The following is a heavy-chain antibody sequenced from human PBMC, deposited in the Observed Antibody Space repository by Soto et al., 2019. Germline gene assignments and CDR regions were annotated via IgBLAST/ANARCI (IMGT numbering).Heavy chain of an antibody. CDR3: AKRFAVAGRSYHFDN. CDR2: IINSGGGT. D-gene: IGHD6-19*01. V-gene: IGHV3-23*01. Sequence: EVQLLESGGDLVQPGGSLRLSCAASGFTFSSYAMSWVRQAPGKGREWVSTIINSGGGTFSADSVKGRFTISRDNSKNTLYLQMNSLRAEDTAIYYCAKRFAVAGRSYHFDNWGQGTLVTVSS. J-gene: IGHJ4*02. CDR1: GFTFSSYA.